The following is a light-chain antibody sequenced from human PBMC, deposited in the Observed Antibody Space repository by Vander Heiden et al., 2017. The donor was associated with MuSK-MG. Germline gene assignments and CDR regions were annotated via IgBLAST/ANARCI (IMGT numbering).Light chain of an antibody. Sequence: QSLLTQPPSASWAPGQSITISCIGSSSNIGAGYDVHWYEQQSGTAPKLLIYGNSNRPSGVPDRYSGSKSGTSASLASTGLQAEDEADYYCQSYDSSLSGSVFGGGTKLTVL. J-gene: IGLJ3*02. V-gene: IGLV1-40*01. CDR2: GNS. CDR3: QSYDSSLSGSV. CDR1: SSNIGAGYD.